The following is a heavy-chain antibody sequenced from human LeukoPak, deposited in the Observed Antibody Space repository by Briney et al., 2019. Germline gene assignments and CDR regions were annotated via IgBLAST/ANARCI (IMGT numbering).Heavy chain of an antibody. CDR1: GGSISNYY. D-gene: IGHD2-2*01. CDR2: VHYSGNT. V-gene: IGHV4-59*12. CDR3: ARLQYCSGTSCYWFDP. Sequence: SETLSLTCIVSGGSISNYYWSWIRQPPRKGLEWIGYVHYSGNTNYNPSLKSRVTISADTSKNQFSLRLSSVTAADTAVYYCARLQYCSGTSCYWFDPWGQGTLVTVSS. J-gene: IGHJ5*02.